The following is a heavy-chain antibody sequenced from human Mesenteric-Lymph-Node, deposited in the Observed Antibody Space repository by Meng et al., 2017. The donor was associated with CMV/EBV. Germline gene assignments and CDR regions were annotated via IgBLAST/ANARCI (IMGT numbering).Heavy chain of an antibody. J-gene: IGHJ5*02. CDR2: INTRNGGT. CDR3: ARDSLESSQQLVPYNWFDP. V-gene: IGHV1-2*02. CDR1: GYTFTDYS. D-gene: IGHD6-13*01. Sequence: ASVKVSCKASGYTFTDYSIHWVRQAPGQGLEWMGWINTRNGGTTYAQKFQGRVTVTKDTSITTAYMELSRLTSDDTAVYYCARDSLESSQQLVPYNWFDPWGQGTLVTVSS.